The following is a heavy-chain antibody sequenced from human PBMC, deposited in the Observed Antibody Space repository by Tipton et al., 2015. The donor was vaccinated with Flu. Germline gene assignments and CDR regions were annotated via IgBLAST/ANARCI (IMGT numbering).Heavy chain of an antibody. V-gene: IGHV4-39*02. CDR2: IYRDETS. CDR1: RGSVKDRYW. D-gene: IGHD3-10*01. J-gene: IGHJ5*01. CDR3: VRYIENMYGVVIMARVDS. Sequence: TLSLTCTVSRGSVKDRYWWAWVRQAPGKGPEWIAKIYRDETSDYNGSLRSRATISVDTSRNLFSLRLNSVTAADTGVYYCVRYIENMYGVVIMARVDSWGQGIEVTVSS.